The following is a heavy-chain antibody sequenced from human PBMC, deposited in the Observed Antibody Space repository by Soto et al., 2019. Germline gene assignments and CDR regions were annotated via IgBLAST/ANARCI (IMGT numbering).Heavy chain of an antibody. J-gene: IGHJ4*02. Sequence: GGSVKVSCKASGYTFTVYYMHWVRQAPGQGLEWMGWISPKSGGTMYPQKFQGRVTMTWDTSISTAYMALTRLRSDDTAVYYRARDLAKGGGSAGFDYWGQGTLVTVSS. V-gene: IGHV1-2*02. CDR1: GYTFTVYY. CDR2: ISPKSGGT. CDR3: ARDLAKGGGSAGFDY. D-gene: IGHD1-26*01.